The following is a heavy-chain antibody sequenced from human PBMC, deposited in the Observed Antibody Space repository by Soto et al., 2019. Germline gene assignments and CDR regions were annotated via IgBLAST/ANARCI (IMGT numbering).Heavy chain of an antibody. Sequence: GGSLRLSCAASEFSFSNYAMTWVRQPPGKGWEWVSIISGSGRIKYYAESVKGRFTISRDNSKNTLFLQMNSLRAEDTAIYYCGKAEKISAAAGYLEHWGQGTQVTGSS. J-gene: IGHJ4*02. CDR2: ISGSGRIK. CDR1: EFSFSNYA. CDR3: GKAEKISAAAGYLEH. V-gene: IGHV3-23*01. D-gene: IGHD6-13*01.